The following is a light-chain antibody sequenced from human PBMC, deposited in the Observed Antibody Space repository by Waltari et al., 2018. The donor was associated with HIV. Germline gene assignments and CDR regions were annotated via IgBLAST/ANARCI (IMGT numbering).Light chain of an antibody. CDR1: KLGDKY. CDR2: QDD. CDR3: QAWDSSTEV. J-gene: IGLJ2*01. V-gene: IGLV3-1*01. Sequence: SDELTQPPSVSLSPGQTASITCPGDKLGDKYVCWYQQKPGQSPVVVIYQDDKRPSGIPERFSGSNSGNTATLTISGTQAMDEADYYCQAWDSSTEVFGGGTKLTV.